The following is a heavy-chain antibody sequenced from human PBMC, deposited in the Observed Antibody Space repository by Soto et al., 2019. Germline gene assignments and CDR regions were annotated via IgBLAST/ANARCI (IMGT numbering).Heavy chain of an antibody. V-gene: IGHV4-61*01. Sequence: SETLSLTCTVSGGSVSSGSYYWSWIRQPPGKGLEWIGYIYYSGSTNYNPSLKSRVTISVDTSKNQFSLKLSSVTAADTAVYYCARRSGLADALLWFGELLGAFDIWGQGTMVTVSS. CDR2: IYYSGST. J-gene: IGHJ3*02. CDR3: ARRSGLADALLWFGELLGAFDI. CDR1: GGSVSSGSYY. D-gene: IGHD3-10*01.